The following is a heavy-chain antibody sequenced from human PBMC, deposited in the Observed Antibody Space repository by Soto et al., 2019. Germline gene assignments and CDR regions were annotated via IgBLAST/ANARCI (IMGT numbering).Heavy chain of an antibody. CDR1: RFSFSCYA. CDR3: AKDEGVGATLGLPDY. V-gene: IGHV3-30*18. CDR2: ISNDGSRK. J-gene: IGHJ4*02. D-gene: IGHD1-26*01. Sequence: QVQLVESGGGVVQPGRSLRLSCAANRFSFSCYATQWVRQAPGKGLEWVAIISNDGSRKYYADSVKGRFTISRDNSKNTLYLQMDSLRAEDTSVYYCAKDEGVGATLGLPDYWGQGTLVTVSS.